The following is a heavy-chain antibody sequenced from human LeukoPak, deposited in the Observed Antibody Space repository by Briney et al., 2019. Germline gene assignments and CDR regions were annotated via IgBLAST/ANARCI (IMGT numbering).Heavy chain of an antibody. CDR3: ARDRSF. Sequence: SGTLSLACAVSGISISSRNWWSWVRQPPGKGLEWIGEISYSENTNYNPSLKSRVTISMDKSKNQFSLKMTSVTATDTAVYYCARDRSFWGLGTLVTVSS. D-gene: IGHD3-10*01. CDR2: ISYSENT. CDR1: GISISSRNW. J-gene: IGHJ4*02. V-gene: IGHV4-4*02.